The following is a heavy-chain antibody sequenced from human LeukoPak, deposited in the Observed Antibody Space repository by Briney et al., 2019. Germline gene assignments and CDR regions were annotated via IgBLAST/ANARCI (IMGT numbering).Heavy chain of an antibody. CDR3: ARAYEEVSWLPSY. J-gene: IGHJ4*02. V-gene: IGHV1-2*02. CDR1: GYTFTGYY. CDR2: INPNSGGT. D-gene: IGHD3-22*01. Sequence: ASVKVSCKASGYTFTGYYMHWVRQAPGQGLEWMGWINPNSGGTNYAQKFQARVTMTRDTSISTAYLELSRLRSDDTAVYYCARAYEEVSWLPSYWGQGTLVTVSS.